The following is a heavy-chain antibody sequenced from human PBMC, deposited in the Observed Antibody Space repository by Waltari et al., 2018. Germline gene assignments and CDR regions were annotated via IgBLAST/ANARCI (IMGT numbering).Heavy chain of an antibody. V-gene: IGHV4-34*01. Sequence: QVQLQQWGAGLLKPSETLSLTCAVYGGSFSGYYWSWIRQPPGKGLEWIGEINHSGSTNYNPSLKSRVTISVDTSKNQFSRKLSSVTAADTAVYYCARGRDYYGSGSYWSFYYYYGMDVWGQGTTVTVSS. CDR2: INHSGST. CDR1: GGSFSGYY. D-gene: IGHD3-10*01. J-gene: IGHJ6*02. CDR3: ARGRDYYGSGSYWSFYYYYGMDV.